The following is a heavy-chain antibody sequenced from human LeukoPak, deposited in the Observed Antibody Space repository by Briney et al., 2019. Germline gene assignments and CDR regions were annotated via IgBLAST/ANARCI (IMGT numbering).Heavy chain of an antibody. J-gene: IGHJ6*03. CDR3: ARGRGIAARRDYYYMDV. Sequence: SETLSLTCAVSDYSINSGHYWGWIRQPPGKGLEWIGSIYHSGRTYYNPSLKSRVTTSVDTSKNQFSLKLSSVTAADTAVYYCARGRGIAARRDYYYMDVWGKGTTVTVSS. CDR1: DYSINSGHY. CDR2: IYHSGRT. D-gene: IGHD6-6*01. V-gene: IGHV4-38-2*01.